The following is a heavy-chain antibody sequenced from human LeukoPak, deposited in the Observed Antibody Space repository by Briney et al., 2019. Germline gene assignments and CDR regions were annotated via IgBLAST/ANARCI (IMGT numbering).Heavy chain of an antibody. Sequence: ASVKVSCKASGYTLTSYDINWVRQATGQGLEWMGRMNPNSGNTGYAQKFQGRVTMTRNTSISTAYMELSSLRSEDTAVYYCARGLQWLVMADYWGQGTLVTVSS. CDR2: MNPNSGNT. J-gene: IGHJ4*02. CDR3: ARGLQWLVMADY. CDR1: GYTLTSYD. V-gene: IGHV1-8*01. D-gene: IGHD6-19*01.